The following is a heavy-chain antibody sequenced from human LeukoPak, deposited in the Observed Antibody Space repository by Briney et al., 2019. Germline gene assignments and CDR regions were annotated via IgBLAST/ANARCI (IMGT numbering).Heavy chain of an antibody. CDR2: ISGSGGST. D-gene: IGHD2-2*01. Sequence: GGSLRLSCAASGFTFSSYAMSWVRQAPGKGLEWVSAISGSGGSTYYADSAKGRFTISRDNSKNTLYLQMNSLRAEDTAVYYCANDIVVVPAAMWNYYYGMDVWGQGTTVAVSS. CDR3: ANDIVVVPAAMWNYYYGMDV. CDR1: GFTFSSYA. J-gene: IGHJ6*02. V-gene: IGHV3-23*01.